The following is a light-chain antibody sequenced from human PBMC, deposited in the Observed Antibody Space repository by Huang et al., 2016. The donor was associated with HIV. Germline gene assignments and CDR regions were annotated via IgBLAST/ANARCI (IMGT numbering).Light chain of an antibody. CDR1: QSLRSSY. Sequence: EVVLTQSPDTLSASPGERVTVSCSASQSLRSSYIAWYQQRPGQAPRLLIYGASPRATDIPERFSGSGSGTDFTLTINGLEPADFAMYYCQQYGTSPYTFGQGTNLEI. CDR3: QQYGTSPYT. V-gene: IGKV3-20*01. J-gene: IGKJ2*01. CDR2: GAS.